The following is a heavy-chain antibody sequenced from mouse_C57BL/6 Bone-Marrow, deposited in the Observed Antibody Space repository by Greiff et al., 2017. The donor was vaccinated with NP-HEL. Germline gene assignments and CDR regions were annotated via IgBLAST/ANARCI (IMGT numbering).Heavy chain of an antibody. Sequence: GGGLVQPKGSLTLSCAASGFSFNTYAMNWVRQAPGKGLEWVARIRSKSNNYATYYADSVKDRFTISRDDSESMLYLQMNNVKTEDTAMYYCVRQGYYGTQFAYWGQGTLVTVSA. CDR2: IRSKSNNYAT. V-gene: IGHV10-1*01. J-gene: IGHJ3*01. CDR3: VRQGYYGTQFAY. CDR1: GFSFNTYA. D-gene: IGHD1-1*01.